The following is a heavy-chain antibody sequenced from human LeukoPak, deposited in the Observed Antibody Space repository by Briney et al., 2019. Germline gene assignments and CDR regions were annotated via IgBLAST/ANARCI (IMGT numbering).Heavy chain of an antibody. J-gene: IGHJ6*03. V-gene: IGHV1-69*05. CDR1: GGTFSSYA. CDR2: IIPIFGTA. CDR3: ARVPLRSSSGSYYNVVDYYYYMDV. D-gene: IGHD3-10*01. Sequence: SVKLSCKASGGTFSSYAISWVRQAPGQGLEWMGGIIPIFGTANYAQKFQGRVTITTDESTSIAYMELCSLRSEDTAVYYCARVPLRSSSGSYYNVVDYYYYMDVWGKGTTVTVSS.